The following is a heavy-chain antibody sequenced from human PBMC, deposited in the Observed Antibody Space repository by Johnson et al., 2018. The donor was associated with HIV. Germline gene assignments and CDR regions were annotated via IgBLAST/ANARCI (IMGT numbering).Heavy chain of an antibody. CDR1: GFTFSSYA. V-gene: IGHV3-7*01. Sequence: VQLVESGGGVVQPGRSLRLSCAASGFTFSSYAMHWVRQAPGKGLEWVANIKEDGSEKYYVDSVKGRSTISRDNAKNSLYLQMNSLRAEDTAVYYCARDAYYSDSSGTGAFDVWGQGTMVTVSS. CDR3: ARDAYYSDSSGTGAFDV. CDR2: IKEDGSEK. D-gene: IGHD3-22*01. J-gene: IGHJ3*01.